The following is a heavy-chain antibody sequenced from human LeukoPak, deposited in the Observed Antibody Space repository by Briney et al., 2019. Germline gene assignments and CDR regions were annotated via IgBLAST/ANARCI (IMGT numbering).Heavy chain of an antibody. CDR3: AKDGSDYSNYFDY. CDR2: ISGSGGST. J-gene: IGHJ4*02. V-gene: IGHV3-23*01. D-gene: IGHD1-26*01. CDR1: GFTFSSYW. Sequence: QPGGSLRLSCAASGFTFSSYWMHWVRQAPGKGLEWVSAISGSGGSTYYADSVKGRFTISRDNSKNTLYLQMNSLRAEDTAVYYCAKDGSDYSNYFDYWGQGTLVTVSS.